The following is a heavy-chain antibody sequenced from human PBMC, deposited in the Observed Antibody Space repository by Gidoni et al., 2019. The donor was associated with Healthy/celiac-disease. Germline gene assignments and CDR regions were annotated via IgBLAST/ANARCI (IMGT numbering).Heavy chain of an antibody. CDR1: GFTFSSYA. V-gene: IGHV3-23*01. CDR2: ISGSGGST. D-gene: IGHD1-26*01. CDR3: AKDEWELPDNGIDP. Sequence: EVQLLESGGGLVHPVGSLRLSCAASGFTFSSYAMSWVRPAPGQGLAWVSAISGSGGSTYYADSEKGRFNISRDNSKNTLYLQMNSLRAEDTAVYYGAKDEWELPDNGIDPWGQGTLVTVSS. J-gene: IGHJ5*02.